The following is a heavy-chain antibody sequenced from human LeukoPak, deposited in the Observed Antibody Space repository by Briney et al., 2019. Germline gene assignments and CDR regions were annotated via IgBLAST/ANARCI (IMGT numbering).Heavy chain of an antibody. CDR2: INHSGST. D-gene: IGHD3-22*01. J-gene: IGHJ5*01. CDR3: ARDTDSSGYYDS. V-gene: IGHV4-34*01. Sequence: HPSETLSLTCAVYGGSFSGYYWSWIRQPPGKGLEWIGEINHSGSTNYNPSLKSRVTISVDTSKNQFSLKLSSVTAADTAVYYCARDTDSSGYYDSWGQGTLVTVSS. CDR1: GGSFSGYY.